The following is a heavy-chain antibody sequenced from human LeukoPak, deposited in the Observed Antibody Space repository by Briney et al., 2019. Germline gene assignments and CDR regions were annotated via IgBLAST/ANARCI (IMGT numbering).Heavy chain of an antibody. CDR2: IYYSGST. D-gene: IGHD6-19*01. CDR3: ARASLGAVAGRAFDY. Sequence: SETLSLTCTASGGSISSYYWRWIRQPPGKGLEWIGYIYYSGSTNYNPSLKSRVTISVDTSKNQFSLKLSSVTAADTAVYYCARASLGAVAGRAFDYWGQGTLVTVSS. V-gene: IGHV4-59*08. J-gene: IGHJ4*02. CDR1: GGSISSYY.